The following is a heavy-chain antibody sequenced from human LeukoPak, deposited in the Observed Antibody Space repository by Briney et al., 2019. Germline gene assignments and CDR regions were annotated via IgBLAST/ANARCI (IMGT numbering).Heavy chain of an antibody. CDR3: ARVRVRYYDFWSGYIRTNYYYYYYMDV. CDR2: INWNGGST. J-gene: IGHJ6*03. CDR1: GFTFYDYG. D-gene: IGHD3-3*01. Sequence: GGSLRLSCAASGFTFYDYGMSWVRQAPGKGLEWVSGINWNGGSTGYADSVKGRFTISRDNAKNSLYLQMNSLRAEDTALYYCARVRVRYYDFWSGYIRTNYYYYYYMDVWGKGPTVTVSS. V-gene: IGHV3-20*04.